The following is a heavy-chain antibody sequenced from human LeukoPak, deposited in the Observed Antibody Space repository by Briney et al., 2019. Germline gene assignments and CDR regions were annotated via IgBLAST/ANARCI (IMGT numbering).Heavy chain of an antibody. CDR2: IYYSGST. Sequence: SETLSLTCTVSSGSISSYYWSWIRQPPGKGLEWIGYIYYSGSTNYNPSLKSRVTISVDTSKNQFSLKLSSVTAADTAVYYCAREGRASSYDYWGQGTLVTVSS. D-gene: IGHD6-13*01. CDR3: AREGRASSYDY. J-gene: IGHJ4*02. CDR1: SGSISSYY. V-gene: IGHV4-59*01.